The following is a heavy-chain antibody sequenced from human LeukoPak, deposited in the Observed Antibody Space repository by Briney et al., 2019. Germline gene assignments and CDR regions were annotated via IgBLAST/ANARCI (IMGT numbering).Heavy chain of an antibody. CDR2: INPNSGGT. CDR1: GYTFTGYY. D-gene: IGHD1-26*01. Sequence: ASVKVSCKASGYTFTGYYMHWVRQAPGQGLEWMGWINPNSGGTNYAQKFQGRVTMTRDTSISTAYMELSRLRSDDTAVYYCVRVQSGSYGWFDPWGQGTLVTVSS. J-gene: IGHJ5*02. CDR3: VRVQSGSYGWFDP. V-gene: IGHV1-2*02.